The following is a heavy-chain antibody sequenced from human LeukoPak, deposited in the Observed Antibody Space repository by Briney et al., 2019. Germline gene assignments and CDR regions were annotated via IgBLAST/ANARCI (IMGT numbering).Heavy chain of an antibody. D-gene: IGHD3-3*01. CDR2: ISWNRGSI. J-gene: IGHJ4*02. V-gene: IGHV3-9*03. Sequence: GGSLRLSCAASGFKFDDYAMHWVRQAPGKGLEWVSGISWNRGSIGYADSVKGRFTISRDNAKNFLYLQMNSLRAEDMALYYCAKDSGSGYYRFYYFDYWGQGTLVTVSS. CDR1: GFKFDDYA. CDR3: AKDSGSGYYRFYYFDY.